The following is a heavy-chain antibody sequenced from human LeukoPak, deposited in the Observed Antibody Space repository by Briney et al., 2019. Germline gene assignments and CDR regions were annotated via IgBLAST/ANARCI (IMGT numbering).Heavy chain of an antibody. J-gene: IGHJ6*02. CDR1: GGSISSYY. D-gene: IGHD2-2*01. CDR2: IYYSGST. V-gene: IGHV4-59*01. CDR3: ARARGYCSSTSCRPSYYGMDV. Sequence: SETLSLTCTVSGGSISSYYWSWIRQPPGKGLEWIGYIYYSGSTNYNPSLKSRVTISVDTSKNQFSLKLSSVTAADTAVYNCARARGYCSSTSCRPSYYGMDVWGQGTTVTVSS.